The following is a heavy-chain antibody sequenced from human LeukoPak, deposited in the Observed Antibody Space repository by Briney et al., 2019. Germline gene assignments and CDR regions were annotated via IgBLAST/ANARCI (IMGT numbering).Heavy chain of an antibody. CDR1: GGSISSYY. V-gene: IGHV4-4*07. CDR2: IYTSGST. Sequence: SETLSLTCTVSGGSISSYYWSWIRQPAGKGLEWIGRIYTSGSTNYNPSLKSRVTMSVDTSKNQFSLKLSSVTAADTAVYYCAGLGERSGRFDPWGQGTLVTVSS. J-gene: IGHJ5*02. D-gene: IGHD1-14*01. CDR3: AGLGERSGRFDP.